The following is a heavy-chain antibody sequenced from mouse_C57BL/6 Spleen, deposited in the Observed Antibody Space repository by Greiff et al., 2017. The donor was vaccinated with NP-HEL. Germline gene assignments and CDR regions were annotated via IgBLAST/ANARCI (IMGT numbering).Heavy chain of an antibody. V-gene: IGHV1-50*01. CDR2: IDPSDSYT. CDR1: GYTFTSYW. J-gene: IGHJ3*01. Sequence: QVQLQQPGAELVKPGASVKLSCKASGYTFTSYWMQWVKQRPGQGLEWIGEIDPSDSYTNYNQKFKGKATLTVDTSSSTAYMQLSSLTSEDSAVYYCAREGSWFAYWGQGTLVTVSA. CDR3: AREGSWFAY.